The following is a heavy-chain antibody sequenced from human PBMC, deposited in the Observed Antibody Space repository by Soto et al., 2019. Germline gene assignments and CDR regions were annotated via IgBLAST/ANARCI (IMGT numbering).Heavy chain of an antibody. J-gene: IGHJ6*03. CDR1: GFTFSSYW. D-gene: IGHD2-8*01. V-gene: IGHV3-74*01. Sequence: SLRLSCAASGFTFSSYWMHWVRQAPGKGLVWVSRINSDGSRTSHADSVRGRFTISRDNAKNTLYLQMNSLRAEDTAVYYCLRDSPQMDVYSYYYMDVWGKGTTVTVSS. CDR3: LRDSPQMDVYSYYYMDV. CDR2: INSDGSRT.